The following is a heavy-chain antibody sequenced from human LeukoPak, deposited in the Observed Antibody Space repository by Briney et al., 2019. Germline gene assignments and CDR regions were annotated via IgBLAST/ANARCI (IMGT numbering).Heavy chain of an antibody. Sequence: GGSLRLSCAASGFPFSSYWMSWVRQAPGKGLAWVANIKQDGSEKYYVDSVKGRFTISRDNAKNSLYLQMNSLRAEDTAVYYCARGADIVVVPAATVVDAFDIWGQGTMVTVSS. CDR1: GFPFSSYW. V-gene: IGHV3-7*03. J-gene: IGHJ3*02. D-gene: IGHD2-2*01. CDR3: ARGADIVVVPAATVVDAFDI. CDR2: IKQDGSEK.